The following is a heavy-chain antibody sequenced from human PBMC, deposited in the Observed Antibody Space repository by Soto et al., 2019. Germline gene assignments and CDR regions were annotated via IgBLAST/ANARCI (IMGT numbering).Heavy chain of an antibody. V-gene: IGHV4-4*07. Sequence: SETLSLTCAVSGASVRSYHWSWIRQAAGKGLEWIGRVQMSGTTNYNPSLKTRVTMSLDTSKNEVSLRMTSVTAADTAVYFCAKDRSTMGWFDPWGQGILVTVSS. CDR2: VQMSGTT. CDR1: GASVRSYH. CDR3: AKDRSTMGWFDP. D-gene: IGHD1-1*01. J-gene: IGHJ5*02.